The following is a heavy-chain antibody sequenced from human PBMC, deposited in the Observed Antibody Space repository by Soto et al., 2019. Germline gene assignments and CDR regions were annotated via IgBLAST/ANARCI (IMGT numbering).Heavy chain of an antibody. D-gene: IGHD1-26*01. Sequence: QEQPQESGPGLVKPSETLSLTCTVSGAPITTTKWWAWVRLPPGKALEWIGELSREGNRNSNPSLERRFTMSLDQSKNHFSRKLTSVTASGTTIYFCATQTNSHTWGVWGRGTSVTVSS. CDR3: ATQTNSHTWGV. CDR1: GAPITTTKW. CDR2: LSREGNR. J-gene: IGHJ6*02. V-gene: IGHV4-4*02.